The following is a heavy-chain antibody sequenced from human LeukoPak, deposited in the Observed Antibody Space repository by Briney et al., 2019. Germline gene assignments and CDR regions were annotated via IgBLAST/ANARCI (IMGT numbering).Heavy chain of an antibody. CDR3: AKDHGDYERSFDY. D-gene: IGHD4-17*01. J-gene: IGHJ4*02. CDR2: IYSGGRT. Sequence: TGGSLRLSCAASGFTVSRNYMSWVRQAPGKGLEWVSVIYSGGRTYYADSVKGRFTISRDNSKNTLYLQMNSLRAEDTAVYYCAKDHGDYERSFDYWGQGTLVTVSS. V-gene: IGHV3-66*01. CDR1: GFTVSRNY.